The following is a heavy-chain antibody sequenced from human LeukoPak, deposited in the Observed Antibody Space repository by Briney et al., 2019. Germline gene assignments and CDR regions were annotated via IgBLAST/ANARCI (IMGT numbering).Heavy chain of an antibody. CDR3: ARDEWELPLDAFDI. CDR2: IKNDATYA. Sequence: GGSLRLACVTSGFTFSSHWMHWVRQGPGKGLQCIARIKNDATYADYAGSVKGRLTISRDNAKNSLYLQMNSLRAEDTAVYYCARDEWELPLDAFDIWGQGTMVTVSS. D-gene: IGHD1-26*01. CDR1: GFTFSSHW. V-gene: IGHV3-74*01. J-gene: IGHJ3*02.